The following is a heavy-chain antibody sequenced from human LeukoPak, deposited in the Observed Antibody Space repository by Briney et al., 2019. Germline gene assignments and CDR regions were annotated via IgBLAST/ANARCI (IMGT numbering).Heavy chain of an antibody. D-gene: IGHD5-12*01. J-gene: IGHJ4*02. Sequence: SGTLSLTCAVSGGSISSGSWWTWVRQPPGKGLEWIGEIYHSGRTNYNPSLKSRVTISVDTSKNQFSLKLSSVTAADTAVYYCARSGYSGYQYDYWGQGTLVTVSS. V-gene: IGHV4-4*02. CDR2: IYHSGRT. CDR1: GGSISSGSW. CDR3: ARSGYSGYQYDY.